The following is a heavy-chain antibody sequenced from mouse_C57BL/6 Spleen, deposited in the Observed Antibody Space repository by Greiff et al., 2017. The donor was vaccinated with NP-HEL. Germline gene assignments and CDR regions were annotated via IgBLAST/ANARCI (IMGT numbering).Heavy chain of an antibody. CDR3: ARRGIYYGYAMDY. Sequence: QVQLQQPGAELVKPGASVKLSCKASGYTFTSYWMQWVKQRPGHGLEWIGEILPGSGSTNYNEKFKGKATFTADTSSNTAYMQLSSLTTEDSAIYYCARRGIYYGYAMDYWGQGTSVTVSS. J-gene: IGHJ4*01. V-gene: IGHV1-9*01. CDR1: GYTFTSYW. D-gene: IGHD2-1*01. CDR2: ILPGSGST.